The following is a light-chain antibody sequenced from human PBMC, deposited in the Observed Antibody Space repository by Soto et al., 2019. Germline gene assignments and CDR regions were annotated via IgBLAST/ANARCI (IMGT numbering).Light chain of an antibody. CDR1: QSVSSSF. CDR2: GAS. CDR3: QQYGSSPPWT. V-gene: IGKV3-20*01. Sequence: EIVLTQSPGTLSLSPGERATLSCRASQSVSSSFLAWYQQKPGQAPRLLIYGASSRATGIPDRFSGSGSGADFTLTICRLEPEDFAVYYCQQYGSSPPWTFGQGNKVEIK. J-gene: IGKJ1*01.